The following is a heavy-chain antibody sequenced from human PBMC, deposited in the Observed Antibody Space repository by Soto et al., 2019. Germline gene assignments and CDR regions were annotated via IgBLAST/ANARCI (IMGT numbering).Heavy chain of an antibody. CDR2: INHSGST. CDR1: GGSFSGYY. V-gene: IGHV4-34*01. Sequence: SETLSLTCAVYGGSFSGYYWTWIRQPPGTGLEWIGEINHSGSTNYNPSLKSRVTISVDTSKNQFSLKLTSVTAADTAVYYCSRDKITGHFYYWGQGTLVPVSS. D-gene: IGHD2-8*02. CDR3: SRDKITGHFYY. J-gene: IGHJ4*02.